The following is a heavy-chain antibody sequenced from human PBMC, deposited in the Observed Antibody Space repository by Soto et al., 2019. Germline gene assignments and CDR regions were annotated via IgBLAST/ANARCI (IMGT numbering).Heavy chain of an antibody. D-gene: IGHD5-18*01. V-gene: IGHV4-39*01. CDR1: GGSISSSSYY. J-gene: IGHJ6*02. CDR2: IYYSGST. Sequence: LSLTCTVSGGSISSSSYYWGWIRQPPGKGLEWMGIIYYSGSTYYNPSLKSRVTISVDTSKNQFSLKLSSVTAADTAVYYCARHDYDVATITGGGTAMVSYYYYGMDVWGQGTTVTVYS. CDR3: ARHDYDVATITGGGTAMVSYYYYGMDV.